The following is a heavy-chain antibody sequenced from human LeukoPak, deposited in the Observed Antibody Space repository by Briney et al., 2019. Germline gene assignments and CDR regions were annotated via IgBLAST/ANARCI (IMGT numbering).Heavy chain of an antibody. J-gene: IGHJ4*02. CDR1: GGSISSYY. Sequence: PSETLSLTCTVSGGSISSYYWGWIRQPAGKGLEWIGRIYSTGSTNHNPSLKSRVTMSVDTSKNQFSLRLRSVTAADTAVYYCARQIASAGTAGFDFWGQGALVTVSS. D-gene: IGHD6-13*01. CDR3: ARQIASAGTAGFDF. V-gene: IGHV4-4*07. CDR2: IYSTGST.